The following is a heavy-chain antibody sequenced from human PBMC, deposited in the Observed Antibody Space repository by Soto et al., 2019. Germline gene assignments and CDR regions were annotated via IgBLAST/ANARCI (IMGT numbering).Heavy chain of an antibody. CDR1: GFTFSSDG. Sequence: QVQLVESGGGVVQPGSSLRLSCAASGFTFSSDGMHSVRQAPGKGLEWVAVISYDGSDKYYEDSAKGRSIISRDKSKNTDLQLMNSLAPEATALYYCAKPKGPVFSFDSWGQGTLVTVSS. V-gene: IGHV3-30*18. CDR3: AKPKGPVFSFDS. CDR2: ISYDGSDK. J-gene: IGHJ4*02.